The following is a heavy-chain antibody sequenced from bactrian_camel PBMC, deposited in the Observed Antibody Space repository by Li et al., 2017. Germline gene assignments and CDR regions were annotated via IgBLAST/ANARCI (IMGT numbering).Heavy chain of an antibody. CDR2: IDSDGST. J-gene: IGHJ4*01. CDR1: VHTNMRRC. CDR3: SADIRPLAARGSV. Sequence: HVQLVESGGGSVQAGGSLRLSCEASVHTNMRRCMAWFRLAPGTEREGVAAIDSDGSTNYADSVKGRFTISRDNAKNTVYLQMNSLKTEDTAVYYCSADIRPLAARGSVRGQGTQVTVS. V-gene: IGHV3S53*01.